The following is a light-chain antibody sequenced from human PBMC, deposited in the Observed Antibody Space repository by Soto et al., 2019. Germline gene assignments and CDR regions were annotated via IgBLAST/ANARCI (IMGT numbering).Light chain of an antibody. CDR2: ENN. Sequence: NFMLTQPHSMSESPGKTVTISCAGSSGSIASHYVQWYQQRPGSAPTTVIYENNRRPSGVPDRFSGSIDSSSNSASLTISGLKTEDEADYYCQSYDDNKHVIFGGGTKLTVL. CDR3: QSYDDNKHVI. CDR1: SGSIASHY. V-gene: IGLV6-57*02. J-gene: IGLJ2*01.